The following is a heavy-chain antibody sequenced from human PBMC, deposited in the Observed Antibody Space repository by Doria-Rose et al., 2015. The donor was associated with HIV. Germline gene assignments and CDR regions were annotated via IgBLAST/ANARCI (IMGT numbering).Heavy chain of an antibody. CDR1: GFTFDDYA. CDR3: AKDLGSGSYYTDYYYGMDV. J-gene: IGHJ6*02. Sequence: VQLVESAGGLVQPGRSLRLSCAASGFTFDDYAMHWVRQAPGKGLEWVSGISWNSGSIGYADSVKGRFTISRDNAKNSLYLQMNSLRAEDTALYYCAKDLGSGSYYTDYYYGMDVWGQGTTVTVSS. D-gene: IGHD3-10*01. V-gene: IGHV3-9*01. CDR2: ISWNSGSI.